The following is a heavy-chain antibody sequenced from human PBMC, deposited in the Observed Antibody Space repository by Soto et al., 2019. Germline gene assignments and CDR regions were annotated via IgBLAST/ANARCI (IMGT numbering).Heavy chain of an antibody. V-gene: IGHV4-59*08. CDR1: GGSLNGYY. J-gene: IGHJ4*02. CDR3: ARHPPVPHYGKGIDS. D-gene: IGHD3-10*01. Sequence: SENLSPPCTVSGGSLNGYYWSLIRPPPGKGLEWIGYIYYSGATNYIPSLKSRVTISVDTSKNQFSLQLNSVTAADTAVYYCARHPPVPHYGKGIDSRGQGTLVTVSS. CDR2: IYYSGAT.